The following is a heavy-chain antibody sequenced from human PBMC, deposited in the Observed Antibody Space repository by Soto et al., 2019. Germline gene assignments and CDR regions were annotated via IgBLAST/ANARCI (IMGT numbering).Heavy chain of an antibody. J-gene: IGHJ4*02. D-gene: IGHD1-26*01. Sequence: HPGGSLRLSCAASGFLFSNYAMHWVRQAPGKGLEWVAVIWYDGSNKYYADSVKGRFTISRDNSKNTLYLQMDSLRAEDTAVYSCARDPEGVTTWGYHLDFWGQGTLVTVSS. V-gene: IGHV3-33*01. CDR3: ARDPEGVTTWGYHLDF. CDR1: GFLFSNYA. CDR2: IWYDGSNK.